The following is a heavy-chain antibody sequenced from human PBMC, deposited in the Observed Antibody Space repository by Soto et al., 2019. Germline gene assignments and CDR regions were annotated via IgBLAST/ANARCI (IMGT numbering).Heavy chain of an antibody. V-gene: IGHV3-74*01. CDR3: XXXXSXY. CDR2: MNPDGSAI. Sequence: EVQLVESGGGLVQPGGSLRLSCVVSGFTFSSSWMHWVRQGPGKGLVWVSRMNPDGSAINYADSVKGRFTTSRDNAKXXXYXXXXSLXXXXXXXXXXXXXXSXYWGQGTLVTVSS. J-gene: IGHJ4*02. CDR1: GFTFSSSW.